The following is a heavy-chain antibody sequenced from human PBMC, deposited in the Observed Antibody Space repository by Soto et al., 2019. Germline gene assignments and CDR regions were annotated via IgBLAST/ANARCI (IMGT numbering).Heavy chain of an antibody. V-gene: IGHV3-21*01. CDR2: IDSYSNFI. Sequence: GGSLRLSCAASGFTFSSYSMNWVRQAPGKGLEWVSSIDSYSNFIYYADSVKGRFIISRDNARNSLFLQMSSLRAEDTAVYYCAKGRDVWGGYYGMDVWGQGTTVTVSS. D-gene: IGHD3-16*01. CDR1: GFTFSSYS. CDR3: AKGRDVWGGYYGMDV. J-gene: IGHJ6*02.